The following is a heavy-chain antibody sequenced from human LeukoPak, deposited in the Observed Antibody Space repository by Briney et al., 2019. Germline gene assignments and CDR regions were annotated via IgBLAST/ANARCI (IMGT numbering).Heavy chain of an antibody. Sequence: NPSETMSLTCAVYGGSFSGYYWSWIRQPPGKGLEWIGAINHSGSTNYNPSLKSRVTISVDTSKNQFSLKLSSVTAADTAVYFCARGRMELLWLGEVDNWFDPWGQGTLVTVSS. D-gene: IGHD3-10*01. CDR1: GGSFSGYY. V-gene: IGHV4-34*01. CDR3: ARGRMELLWLGEVDNWFDP. J-gene: IGHJ5*02. CDR2: INHSGST.